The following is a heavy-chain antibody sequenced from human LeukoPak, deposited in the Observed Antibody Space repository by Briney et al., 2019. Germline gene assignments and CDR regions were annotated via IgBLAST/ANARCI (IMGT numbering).Heavy chain of an antibody. CDR1: GGSFSGYY. CDR3: ARHPRYGGTPYAMDV. V-gene: IGHV4-34*01. J-gene: IGHJ6*02. CDR2: IYHSGST. D-gene: IGHD4-23*01. Sequence: PSETLSLTCAVYGGSFSGYYWNWIRQSPGKGLEWIGSIYHSGSTYYNPSLKSRVAISVDTSKNQFSLELSSVTATDTAVYFCARHPRYGGTPYAMDVWGQGTTVTVSS.